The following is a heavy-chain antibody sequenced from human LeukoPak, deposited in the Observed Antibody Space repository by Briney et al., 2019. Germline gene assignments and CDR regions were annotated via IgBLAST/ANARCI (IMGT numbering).Heavy chain of an antibody. CDR1: GFTFSSYA. D-gene: IGHD2-15*01. V-gene: IGHV3-30*04. CDR3: ARALGQRYCSGGSCPPAQH. Sequence: PGRSLRLSCAASGFTFSSYAMLWVRQAPGKGLEWVAGISYDGSNKYYADSVKGRFTISRDNSKNTLYLQMNSLRAEDTAVYYCARALGQRYCSGGSCPPAQHWGQGTLVTVSS. CDR2: ISYDGSNK. J-gene: IGHJ1*01.